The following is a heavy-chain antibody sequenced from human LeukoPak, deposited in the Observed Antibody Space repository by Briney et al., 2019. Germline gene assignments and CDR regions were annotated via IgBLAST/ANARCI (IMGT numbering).Heavy chain of an antibody. V-gene: IGHV4-59*01. J-gene: IGHJ4*02. CDR1: GGSISSYY. Sequence: PSKTLSLTCTVSGGSISSYYWSWIRQPPGKGLEWIGYIYYSGSTNYNPSLKSRVTISVDTSKNQFSLKLSSVTAADTAVYYCAREYGSNGDYVFDYWGQGTLVTVSS. CDR3: AREYGSNGDYVFDY. CDR2: IYYSGST. D-gene: IGHD4-17*01.